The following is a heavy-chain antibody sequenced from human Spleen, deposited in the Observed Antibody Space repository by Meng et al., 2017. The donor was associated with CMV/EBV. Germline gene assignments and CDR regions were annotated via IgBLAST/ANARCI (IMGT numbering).Heavy chain of an antibody. Sequence: SVKVSCKASGGTFSSYAISWVRQAPGQGLEWMGGIIPIFGTANYAQKFQGRVTITTDESTSTAYMELSSLRSEDTAVYYCARMPAAAAPNPQEGSVYYYYGMDVWGQGTTVTVSS. J-gene: IGHJ6*02. CDR2: IIPIFGTA. V-gene: IGHV1-69*05. D-gene: IGHD6-13*01. CDR1: GGTFSSYA. CDR3: ARMPAAAAPNPQEGSVYYYYGMDV.